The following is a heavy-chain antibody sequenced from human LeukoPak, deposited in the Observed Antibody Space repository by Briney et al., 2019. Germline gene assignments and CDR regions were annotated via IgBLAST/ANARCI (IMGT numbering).Heavy chain of an antibody. CDR2: IKQDGSEK. CDR3: ARKTYYYDSGDYGWFDP. J-gene: IGHJ5*02. CDR1: GFSFTSSW. D-gene: IGHD3-22*01. Sequence: GGSLRLSCAASGFSFTSSWMSWVRQAPGKGLEWVANIKQDGSEKYYVDSVKGRFTISRDNAKNSLHLQMNSLRAEDTAVYYCARKTYYYDSGDYGWFDPWGQGTLVSVSS. V-gene: IGHV3-7*01.